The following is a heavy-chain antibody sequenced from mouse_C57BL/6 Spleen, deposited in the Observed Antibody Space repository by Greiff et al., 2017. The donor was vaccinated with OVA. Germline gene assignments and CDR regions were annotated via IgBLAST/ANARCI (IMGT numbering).Heavy chain of an antibody. Sequence: QVQLQQPGAELVMPGASVKLSCKASGYTFTSYWMHWVKQRPGQGLEWIGEIDPSDSCTNYNQKFKGKSTLTVDKYSSTAYMQLIVLTSDDSAVYYDASRGYDYDVDYWGQGTTLTVSS. CDR3: ASRGYDYDVDY. D-gene: IGHD2-4*01. V-gene: IGHV1-69*01. CDR1: GYTFTSYW. CDR2: IDPSDSCT. J-gene: IGHJ2*01.